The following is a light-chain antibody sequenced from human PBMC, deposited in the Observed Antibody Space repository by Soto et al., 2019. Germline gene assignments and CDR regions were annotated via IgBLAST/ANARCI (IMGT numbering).Light chain of an antibody. CDR2: GAS. CDR3: QQYNNWGT. Sequence: EIVMTQSPATLSVSPGERATLSCRASQSVSSNLAWYQQKPGQAPRLLIYGASTRATGIPARFSGSGSGTEFTLTISSLPYEDFAVYYCQQYNNWGTFGQGTKVDIK. J-gene: IGKJ1*01. V-gene: IGKV3-15*01. CDR1: QSVSSN.